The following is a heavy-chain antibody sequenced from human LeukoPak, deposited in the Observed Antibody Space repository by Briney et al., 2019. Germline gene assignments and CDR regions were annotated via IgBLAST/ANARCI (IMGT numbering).Heavy chain of an antibody. CDR3: ARGMTYEVDY. CDR2: ISAHNGYT. V-gene: IGHV1-18*01. D-gene: IGHD5-12*01. Sequence: ASVKVSCKASGYPFTSYGISWVRQAPGQGLEWMGWISAHNGYTNYAQKLQGRVTMTTDTSTSTVYMELRSLTSDDTAVYYCARGMTYEVDYWGQGTLVTVSS. CDR1: GYPFTSYG. J-gene: IGHJ4*02.